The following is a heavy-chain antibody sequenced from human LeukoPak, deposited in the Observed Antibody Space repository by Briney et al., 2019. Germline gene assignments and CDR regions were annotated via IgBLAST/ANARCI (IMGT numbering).Heavy chain of an antibody. V-gene: IGHV5-51*01. CDR2: IYPGDSDT. CDR3: ARALYGGEPY. J-gene: IGHJ4*02. D-gene: IGHD3-10*02. CDR1: AYIFTNYW. Sequence: GESLKISCQGSAYIFTNYWIGWVRQTPGKGLEWMGIIYPGDSDTKYSPSFQGQVTISVDKSISTAYLQWSSLKASDTAMYYCARALYGGEPYWGQGTLVTVSS.